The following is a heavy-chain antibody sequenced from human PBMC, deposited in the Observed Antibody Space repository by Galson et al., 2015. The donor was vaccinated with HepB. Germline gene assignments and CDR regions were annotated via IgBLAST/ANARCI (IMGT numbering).Heavy chain of an antibody. J-gene: IGHJ4*02. CDR3: ARAGQDDYSDNALDY. D-gene: IGHD4-17*01. CDR1: GYTFTSYY. CDR2: FNPSGSNT. V-gene: IGHV1-46*01. Sequence: SVKVSCKASGYTFTSYYMHWVRQAPGQGLEWMGIFNPSGSNTNYAQKFQGRVTMTRDTSTSTVYMALSSLTSEDTAVYYCARAGQDDYSDNALDYWGQGTLVTVSS.